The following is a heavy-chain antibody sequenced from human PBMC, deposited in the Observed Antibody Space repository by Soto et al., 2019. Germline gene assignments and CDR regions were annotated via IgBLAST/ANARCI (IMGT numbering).Heavy chain of an antibody. D-gene: IGHD3-3*01. V-gene: IGHV3-21*01. J-gene: IGHJ4*02. CDR1: GFTFSIYW. Sequence: GGSLRLSCAASGFTFSIYWMHWVRQAPGKGLEWVSSISSSSSYIYYADSVKGRFTISRDNAKNSLYLQMNSLRAEDTAVYYCARETIFGVVIQYYFDYWGQGTLVTVSS. CDR2: ISSSSSYI. CDR3: ARETIFGVVIQYYFDY.